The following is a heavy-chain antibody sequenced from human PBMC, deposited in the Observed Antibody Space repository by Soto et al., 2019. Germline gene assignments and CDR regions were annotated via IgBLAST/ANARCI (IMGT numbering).Heavy chain of an antibody. D-gene: IGHD2-2*01. J-gene: IGHJ6*02. CDR1: GYTFTSYG. Sequence: SVKVSCKASGYTFTSYGISWVRQAPGQGLEWMGWISPYNGNTNYAQKLQGRVTMTTDTSTSTAYMELRSLRSDDTAVYYCARGAIVVVPAAPPNANFYYFGMDVWGQGTTVTVSS. V-gene: IGHV1-18*04. CDR2: ISPYNGNT. CDR3: ARGAIVVVPAAPPNANFYYFGMDV.